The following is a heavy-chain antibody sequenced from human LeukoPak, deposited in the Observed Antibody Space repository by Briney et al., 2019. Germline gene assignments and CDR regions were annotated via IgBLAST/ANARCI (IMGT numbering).Heavy chain of an antibody. CDR2: IRYDGSNK. J-gene: IGHJ4*02. CDR3: VKDNPLDY. V-gene: IGHV3-30*02. CDR1: GFTFSNYG. D-gene: IGHD1-14*01. Sequence: GGSLRLSCRASGFTFSNYGMLWVRQAPGKGLEWVAFIRYDGSNKFYADSVKGRVTISRDNSKNTLYLHINSLRVEDTAVYYCVKDNPLDYWGQGTLVIVSS.